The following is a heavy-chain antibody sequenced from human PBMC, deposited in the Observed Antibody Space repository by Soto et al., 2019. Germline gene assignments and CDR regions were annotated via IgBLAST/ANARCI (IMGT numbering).Heavy chain of an antibody. CDR3: ARDLRPSIAARLPDY. CDR1: GFTFSSYG. D-gene: IGHD6-6*01. Sequence: QVQLVESGGGVVQPGRSLRLSCAASGFTFSSYGMHWGRQAPGKGLGWVAVIWYDGSNKYYADSVKGRFTISRDNSKNTLYMKMNSMRAEDTAVYYCARDLRPSIAARLPDYWGQGTLVTVSS. CDR2: IWYDGSNK. V-gene: IGHV3-33*01. J-gene: IGHJ4*02.